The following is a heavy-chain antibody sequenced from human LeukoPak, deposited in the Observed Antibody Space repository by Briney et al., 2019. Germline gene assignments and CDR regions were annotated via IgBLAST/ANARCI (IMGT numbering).Heavy chain of an antibody. Sequence: ASVKVSFTGSGYTFIIYQMHWGRQAPGQGGGRVGIINPTGGSTKHTQKFQGRVTMTSDTSTSTVYMQLSSLRSEDTAVYYCARKGSSSCFHYWGQGTLVTVSS. D-gene: IGHD6-6*01. CDR3: ARKGSSSCFHY. CDR2: INPTGGST. CDR1: GYTFIIYQ. V-gene: IGHV1-46*01. J-gene: IGHJ4*02.